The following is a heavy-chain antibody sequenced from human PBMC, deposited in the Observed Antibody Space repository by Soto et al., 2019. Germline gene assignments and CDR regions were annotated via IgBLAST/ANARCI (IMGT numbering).Heavy chain of an antibody. CDR3: AREYHGVEYGMDV. V-gene: IGHV3-30*04. CDR2: ISYDEDNK. CDR1: GFTFSNYE. Sequence: LRLSCAASGFTFSNYEMHWVRQAPGKGLEWVASISYDEDNKFYADSVKGRFIISRDKSKNTLYLQMNSLRAEDTAVYYCAREYHGVEYGMDVWGQGTTVTVSS. D-gene: IGHD3-16*01. J-gene: IGHJ6*02.